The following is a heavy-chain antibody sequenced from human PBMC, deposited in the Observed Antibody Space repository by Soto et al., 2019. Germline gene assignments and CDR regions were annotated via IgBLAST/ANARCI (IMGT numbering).Heavy chain of an antibody. CDR1: GYTFTSYD. V-gene: IGHV1-8*01. CDR3: ATGDQIAVAPYRMDL. CDR2: MNPNSGNT. Sequence: QVQLVQSGAEVKKPGASVKVSCKASGYTFTSYDINWVRQATGQGLEWMGWMNPNSGNTGYAQKFQGRVTMTRNTSIRTAYMELSTLSSADTAVYYCATGDQIAVAPYRMDLWGQGTPVTVSS. J-gene: IGHJ6*02. D-gene: IGHD6-19*01.